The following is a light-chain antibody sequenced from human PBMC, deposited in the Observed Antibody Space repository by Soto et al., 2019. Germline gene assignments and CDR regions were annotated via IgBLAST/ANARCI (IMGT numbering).Light chain of an antibody. CDR2: GAS. Sequence: ELVLTQSPGTLSLSPGERATLSCRASHIISSSSLAWYQQKPGQAPRLLIYGASSRTTGIPDRFTGSGSGTDFTLTISRLEPEDFAVYYCQQYCSSPLFTFGPGTKVDIK. V-gene: IGKV3-20*01. CDR3: QQYCSSPLFT. CDR1: HIISSSS. J-gene: IGKJ3*01.